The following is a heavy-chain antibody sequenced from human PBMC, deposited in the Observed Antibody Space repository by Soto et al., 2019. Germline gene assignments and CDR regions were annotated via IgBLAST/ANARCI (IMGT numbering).Heavy chain of an antibody. CDR1: GFTFSSYG. CDR3: AKAKSESGYWAIDLTDGMDV. CDR2: ISYDGSNK. V-gene: IGHV3-30*18. Sequence: PGGSLRLSCAASGFTFSSYGMHWVRQAPGKGLEWVAVISYDGSNKYYADSVKGRFTISRDNSKNTLYLQMNSLRAEDTAVYYCAKAKSESGYWAIDLTDGMDVWGQGTTVTVSS. D-gene: IGHD3-3*01. J-gene: IGHJ6*02.